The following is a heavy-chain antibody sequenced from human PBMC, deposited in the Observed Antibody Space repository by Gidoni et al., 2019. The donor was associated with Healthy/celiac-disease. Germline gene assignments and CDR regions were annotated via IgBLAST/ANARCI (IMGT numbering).Heavy chain of an antibody. V-gene: IGHV4-39*01. J-gene: IGHJ6*02. CDR2: IYYSGST. Sequence: QLQLQESGPGLVKPSETLSLTCTVSGGSISSSSYYWGWPRQPPGKGLEWIGSIYYSGSTYYNPSLKSRVTISVDTSKNQFSLKLSSVTAADTAVYYCARHSSGWFNILGGAYYYYGMDVWGQGTTVTVSS. D-gene: IGHD6-19*01. CDR1: GGSISSSSYY. CDR3: ARHSSGWFNILGGAYYYYGMDV.